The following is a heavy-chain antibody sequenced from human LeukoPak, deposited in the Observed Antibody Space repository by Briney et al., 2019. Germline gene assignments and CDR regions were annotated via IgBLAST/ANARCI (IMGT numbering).Heavy chain of an antibody. Sequence: GGSLRLSCAASGFTFDDYAMHWVRRAPGKGLEWVSGISWNSGSIGYADSVKGRFTISRDNAKNSLYLQVNSLRAEDTALYYCAKAAGYSSSWYYFDYWGQGTLVTVSS. D-gene: IGHD6-13*01. J-gene: IGHJ4*02. CDR1: GFTFDDYA. V-gene: IGHV3-9*01. CDR3: AKAAGYSSSWYYFDY. CDR2: ISWNSGSI.